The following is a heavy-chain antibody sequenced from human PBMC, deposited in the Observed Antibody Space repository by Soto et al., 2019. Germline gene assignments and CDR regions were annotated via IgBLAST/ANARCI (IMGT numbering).Heavy chain of an antibody. J-gene: IGHJ4*01. CDR1: GFTFSRNS. V-gene: IGHV3-48*02. D-gene: IGHD5-12*01. Sequence: EVQLVEAGGGLIQPGGSLRLSCTASGFTFSRNSMNWVRQAPGKGLECVSYISSGSSTIYYADSVKGRFNISRDNAKNSLYLQMDSLRDEDTAVYYCARGGIVATPNDYGGHGTLVTVSS. CDR2: ISSGSSTI. CDR3: ARGGIVATPNDY.